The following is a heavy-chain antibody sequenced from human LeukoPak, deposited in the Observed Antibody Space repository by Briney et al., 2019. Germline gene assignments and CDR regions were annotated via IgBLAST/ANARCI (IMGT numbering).Heavy chain of an antibody. CDR3: ARGFGAVNRGPSFDY. Sequence: SETLSLTCTVSCGSMRSYYWSWIRQPPGKGLEWIGSIHYSGSTNYNPSLKSRVTISVDTSKNQFSLKLSSMTAADTAVYYCARGFGAVNRGPSFDYWGQGTLVTVSS. D-gene: IGHD3-16*01. CDR2: IHYSGST. J-gene: IGHJ4*02. CDR1: CGSMRSYY. V-gene: IGHV4-59*01.